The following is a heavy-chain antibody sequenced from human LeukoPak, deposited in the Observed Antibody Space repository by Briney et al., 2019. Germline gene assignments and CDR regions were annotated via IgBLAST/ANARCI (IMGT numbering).Heavy chain of an antibody. J-gene: IGHJ4*02. CDR3: AKVRSYQLPIDY. V-gene: IGHV3-30*02. CDR1: GFTFSSYG. D-gene: IGHD2-2*01. Sequence: GGSLRLSCAASGFTFSSYGMHWVRQAPGKGLEWVTFIRYDGSNKYYADSVKGRFTISRDNSKNTLYLQMNSLRAEDTAVYYCAKVRSYQLPIDYWGQGTLVTVSS. CDR2: IRYDGSNK.